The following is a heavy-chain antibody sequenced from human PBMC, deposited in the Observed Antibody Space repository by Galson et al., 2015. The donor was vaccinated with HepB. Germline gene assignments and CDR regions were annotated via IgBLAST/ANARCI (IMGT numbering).Heavy chain of an antibody. J-gene: IGHJ1*01. D-gene: IGHD2-2*01. CDR1: GGTFSSYT. CDR3: VRDFQYQPRSQFVH. Sequence: SVKVSCKASGGTFSSYTISWVRQAPGQGLEWMGRIIPILGIANYAQKFQGRVTITADKSTSTAYMELGSLRSDDTAVYYCVRDFQYQPRSQFVHWGQGTQVTVSS. V-gene: IGHV1-69*04. CDR2: IIPILGIA.